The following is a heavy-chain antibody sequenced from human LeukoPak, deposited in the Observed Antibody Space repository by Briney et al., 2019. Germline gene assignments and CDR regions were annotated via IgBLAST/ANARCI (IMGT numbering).Heavy chain of an antibody. CDR3: ARGASSTITDY. V-gene: IGHV3-23*01. CDR2: ISVSGAVT. Sequence: GGSLGLSCAASGFTFSSYAMSWVRQAPGKGLEWVSSISVSGAVTYYADSVKGRFTFSRDNSKNTLYLQMNSLRAEDTAVYYCARGASSTITDYWGQGTLVTVPS. D-gene: IGHD5-24*01. J-gene: IGHJ4*02. CDR1: GFTFSSYA.